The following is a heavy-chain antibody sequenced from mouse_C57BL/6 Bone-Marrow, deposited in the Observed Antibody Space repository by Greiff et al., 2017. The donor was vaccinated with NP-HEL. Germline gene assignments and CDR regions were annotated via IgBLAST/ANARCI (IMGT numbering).Heavy chain of an antibody. J-gene: IGHJ2*01. Sequence: QVQLQQSGPELVKPGASVKISCKASGFAFSSSWMNWVKQRPGKGLEWIGRIYPGDGDTNYNGKFKGKATLTADKSSSTAYMQLSSLTSEDSAVYVCAGGANWDYLDYGGRGTTLTVSA. CDR2: IYPGDGDT. CDR1: GFAFSSSW. CDR3: AGGANWDYLDY. V-gene: IGHV1-82*01. D-gene: IGHD4-1*01.